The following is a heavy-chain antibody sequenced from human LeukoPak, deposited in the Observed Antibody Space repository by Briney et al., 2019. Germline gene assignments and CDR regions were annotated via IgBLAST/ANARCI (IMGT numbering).Heavy chain of an antibody. Sequence: GGSLRLSCAAFGLTFSSYSMNWVRQAPGKGLEWVSSMSSSSSYIYYADSVKGRFTISRDNAKNSLYLQINSLRAEHTAVYYCATLPRWTCCCLDAFDIWGQGTMVTVSS. CDR2: MSSSSSYI. CDR1: GLTFSSYS. V-gene: IGHV3-21*01. D-gene: IGHD2-2*01. CDR3: ATLPRWTCCCLDAFDI. J-gene: IGHJ3*02.